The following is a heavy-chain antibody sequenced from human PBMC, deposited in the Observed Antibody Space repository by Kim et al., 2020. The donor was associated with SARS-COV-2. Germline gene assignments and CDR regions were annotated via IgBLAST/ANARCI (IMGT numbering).Heavy chain of an antibody. J-gene: IGHJ5*02. CDR3: ARGPRERGWFDP. V-gene: IGHV4-34*01. CDR2: INHSGST. CDR1: GGSFSGYY. Sequence: SETLSLTCAVYGGSFSGYYWSWIRQPPGKGLEWIGEINHSGSTNYKPSLKSRVTISVDTSKNQFSLKLSSVTAADTAVYYWARGPRERGWFDPWGQGTLVTVSS. D-gene: IGHD1-1*01.